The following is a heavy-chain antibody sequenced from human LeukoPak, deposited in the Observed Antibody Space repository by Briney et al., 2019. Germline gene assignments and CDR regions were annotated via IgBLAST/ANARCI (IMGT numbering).Heavy chain of an antibody. CDR3: ARENWFDP. CDR1: GGSFSGYY. J-gene: IGHJ5*02. CDR2: INHSGST. Sequence: PSDTLSLTCAVYGGSFSGYYWSWIRQPPGKGLEWIGEINHSGSTKYNPSLKRRGTISVDTSKNPYSLKLSSVSAADTPAYYCARENWFDPSGQGALVTVSS. V-gene: IGHV4-34*01.